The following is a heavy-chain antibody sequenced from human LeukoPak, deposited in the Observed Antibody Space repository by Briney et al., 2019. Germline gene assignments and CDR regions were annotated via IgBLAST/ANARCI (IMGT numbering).Heavy chain of an antibody. CDR1: GYTFTGYY. D-gene: IGHD2-2*02. CDR2: INPNSGGT. J-gene: IGHJ4*02. Sequence: ASVKVSCKASGYTFTGYYMHWVRQAPGQGLEWMGWINPNSGGTNYAQKFQGRVTTTRDTSINTAYMELINLQSDDTAVYYCARGTPYCSSASCYNYWGQGSLVTVSS. V-gene: IGHV1-2*02. CDR3: ARGTPYCSSASCYNY.